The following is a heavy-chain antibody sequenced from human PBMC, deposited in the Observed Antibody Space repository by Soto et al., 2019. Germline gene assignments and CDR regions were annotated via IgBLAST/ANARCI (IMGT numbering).Heavy chain of an antibody. CDR3: AREGGSIGGWFGRKFDS. Sequence: QPGGSLRLSCAASGFTFSTHAMSWVRQAPGKGLEWVSSISSGGTTTFYAASVEGRFTISRDKSKNTLYLQMNSLRADDTAVYYCAREGGSIGGWFGRKFDSWGQGILVTVSS. J-gene: IGHJ4*02. D-gene: IGHD6-19*01. CDR1: GFTFSTHA. V-gene: IGHV3-23*01. CDR2: ISSGGTTT.